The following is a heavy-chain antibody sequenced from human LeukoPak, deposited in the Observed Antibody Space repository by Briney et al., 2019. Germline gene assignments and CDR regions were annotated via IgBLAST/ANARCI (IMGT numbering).Heavy chain of an antibody. CDR1: GGSFSGYY. J-gene: IGHJ3*02. Sequence: PSETLSLTCAVYGGSFSGYYWSWIRQPPGKGLGWIGEINHSGSTNYNPSLKSRVTISVDTSKNQFSLKLSSVTAADTAVYYCARDRLRLRSSGAFDIWGQGTMVTVSS. D-gene: IGHD4-17*01. CDR2: INHSGST. V-gene: IGHV4-34*01. CDR3: ARDRLRLRSSGAFDI.